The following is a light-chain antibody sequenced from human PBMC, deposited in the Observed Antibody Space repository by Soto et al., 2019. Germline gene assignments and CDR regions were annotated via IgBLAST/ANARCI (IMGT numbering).Light chain of an antibody. V-gene: IGKV3-11*01. CDR2: DAS. Sequence: EIVLTQSPVTLSLSPGERATLSCRASQSVGSYFAWYQQKPGQAPRLLIYDASSRATGIPARFSGSGSGTEFTLTISSLEPDDFAVYYCQQRSDWPSTFGVRTRVEIK. J-gene: IGKJ4*01. CDR1: QSVGSY. CDR3: QQRSDWPST.